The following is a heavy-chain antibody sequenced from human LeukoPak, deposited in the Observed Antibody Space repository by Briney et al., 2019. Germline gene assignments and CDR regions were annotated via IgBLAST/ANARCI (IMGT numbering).Heavy chain of an antibody. Sequence: GGSLRLSCAASGFNFSSYEMNWVRQAPGKGLEWVSYISSGGSTKYYADSVKGRFTFSRDNAKNSLYLQMNSLRAGDTAVYYCARQRGWGSPNYYYYGMDVWGQGTTVTVSS. CDR1: GFNFSSYE. V-gene: IGHV3-48*03. J-gene: IGHJ6*02. CDR3: ARQRGWGSPNYYYYGMDV. D-gene: IGHD3-10*01. CDR2: ISSGGSTK.